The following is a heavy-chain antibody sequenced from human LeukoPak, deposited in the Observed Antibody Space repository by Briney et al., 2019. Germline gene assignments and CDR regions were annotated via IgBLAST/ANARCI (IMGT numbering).Heavy chain of an antibody. Sequence: SETMSLTCTVSGGSISGSYWSWIRQPPGKGLEWIAYMYNSGSTNYNPSLKSRVTISIDTSKNQFSLKLSSLTAADTAIYYCARGIESYGDYGYWGQGILVTVSS. CDR1: GGSISGSY. CDR2: MYNSGST. V-gene: IGHV4-59*01. CDR3: ARGIESYGDYGY. J-gene: IGHJ4*02. D-gene: IGHD4-17*01.